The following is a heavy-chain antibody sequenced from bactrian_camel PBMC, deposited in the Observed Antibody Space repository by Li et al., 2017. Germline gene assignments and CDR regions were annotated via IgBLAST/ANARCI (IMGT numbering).Heavy chain of an antibody. D-gene: IGHD1*01. CDR3: AAKAFGRSCAGLLSAASTYSN. CDR2: VNGGGTSV. Sequence: QLVESGGGSVQAGGSLRLSCTVSRFNFSEFSMGWFRQAPEKEREGVAAVNGGGTSVYCADSVKGRLTISQDNAKKTVHLQMNSLKPEDTAMYYCAAKAFGRSCAGLLSAASTYSNWGQGTQVTVS. V-gene: IGHV3S25*01. CDR1: RFNFSEFS. J-gene: IGHJ4*01.